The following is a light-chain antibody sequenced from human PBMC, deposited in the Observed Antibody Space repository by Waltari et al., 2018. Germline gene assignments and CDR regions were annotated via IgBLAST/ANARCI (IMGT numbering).Light chain of an antibody. CDR3: QQYVESPAT. J-gene: IGKJ1*01. CDR2: HAS. V-gene: IGKV3-20*01. CDR1: QSVRIY. Sequence: EIVLTQSPGTVSFSPGDRATLSCRARQSVRIYLALYQQKPGPAPRLLIYHASTRATGIPDRFSASGSGTDFRLTISRLEPDDFAMYYCQQYVESPATFGQGTKVEIK.